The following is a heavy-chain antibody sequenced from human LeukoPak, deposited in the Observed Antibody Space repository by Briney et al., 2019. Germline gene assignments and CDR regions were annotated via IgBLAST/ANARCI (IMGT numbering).Heavy chain of an antibody. CDR3: ARDPFLPMTTVPGGAFDI. CDR2: IYSGGST. V-gene: IGHV3-53*01. D-gene: IGHD4-17*01. J-gene: IGHJ3*02. CDR1: GFTVSSNY. Sequence: PGGSLRLSCAASGFTVSSNYMSWVRQAPGKGLEWVSVIYSGGSTYYADSVKGRFTISRDNSKNTLYLQMNSLRAEDTAVYYCARDPFLPMTTVPGGAFDIWGQGTMVTVSS.